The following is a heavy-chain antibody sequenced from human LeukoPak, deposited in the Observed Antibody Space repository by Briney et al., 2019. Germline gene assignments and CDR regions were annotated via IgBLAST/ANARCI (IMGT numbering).Heavy chain of an antibody. V-gene: IGHV3-33*01. Sequence: GGSLRLSCATSGFTFRYYPMHWVRQAPGRGLEWVAIVYSDGSNKYYADSVKGRFTISRDNSKNTLSLQMNSLRTEDTAVYYCARDIGTSSAPSFDFWGQGTLVTVSS. J-gene: IGHJ4*02. CDR1: GFTFRYYP. CDR2: VYSDGSNK. CDR3: ARDIGTSSAPSFDF. D-gene: IGHD6-25*01.